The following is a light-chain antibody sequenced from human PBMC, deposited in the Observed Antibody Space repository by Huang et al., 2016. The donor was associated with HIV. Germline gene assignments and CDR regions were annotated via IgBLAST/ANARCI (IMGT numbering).Light chain of an antibody. CDR1: QTINKNY. CDR3: QQYDTSPTT. J-gene: IGKJ2*01. CDR2: SAS. V-gene: IGKV3-20*01. Sequence: DIVLTQYPGTLSLSPGEGATLSCRASQTINKNYLAWYQQRPGQAPSLPIYSASRRATGVADRFNGIVSGTDFTLTISRLEPEDCALFYCQQYDTSPTTFGQGTKLEIK.